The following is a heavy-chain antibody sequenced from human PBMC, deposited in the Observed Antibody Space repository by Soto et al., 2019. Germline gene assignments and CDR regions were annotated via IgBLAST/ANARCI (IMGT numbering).Heavy chain of an antibody. Sequence: PGGSLRLSCAASGFTFSSYWMHWVRQAPGKGLVWVSRINSDGSSTSYADSVKGRFTISRDNAKNTLYLQMNSLRAEDTAVYYCARDHEYYYGSGSYYSSIYYYYGMDVWGQGTTVTVSS. D-gene: IGHD3-10*01. V-gene: IGHV3-74*01. CDR1: GFTFSSYW. CDR3: ARDHEYYYGSGSYYSSIYYYYGMDV. CDR2: INSDGSST. J-gene: IGHJ6*02.